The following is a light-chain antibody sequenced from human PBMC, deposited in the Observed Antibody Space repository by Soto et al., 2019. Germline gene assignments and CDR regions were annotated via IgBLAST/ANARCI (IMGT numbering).Light chain of an antibody. CDR1: QSISIY. CDR3: QQSYSTPPWT. Sequence: DMQMTQSPSSLSASVGDRVTITCRASQSISIYLHWYQQKPGKAPKLLIYAASTLQSGVPSRFSGSGSGTDFTLTINSLQPEDFATYYCQQSYSTPPWTFGQGTKVEIK. CDR2: AAS. J-gene: IGKJ1*01. V-gene: IGKV1-39*01.